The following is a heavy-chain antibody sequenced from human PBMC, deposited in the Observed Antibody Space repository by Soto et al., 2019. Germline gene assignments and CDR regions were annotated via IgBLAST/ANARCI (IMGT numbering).Heavy chain of an antibody. CDR3: ARDRRGHNGP. CDR2: VSGSSSYI. Sequence: GSLRLSCEGSGFNFRNFNMIWVRQAPGKGLQWVSSVSGSSSYIYYADSVKGRFTVSRDNANNLVFLQMNGLRPEDTAIYYCARDRRGHNGPWGQGTMVTVSS. CDR1: GFNFRNFN. V-gene: IGHV3-21*06. J-gene: IGHJ3*01. D-gene: IGHD1-1*01.